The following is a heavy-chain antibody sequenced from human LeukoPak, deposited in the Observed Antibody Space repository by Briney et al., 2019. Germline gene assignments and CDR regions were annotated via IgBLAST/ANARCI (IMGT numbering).Heavy chain of an antibody. CDR3: AKDWYYYDSGDY. J-gene: IGHJ4*02. V-gene: IGHV3-30*02. Sequence: EGSLRLSCAASGFTFSSYGMHWVRQAPGKGLEWVAFIRYDGSNKYYADSVKGRFTISRDNSKNTLYLQMNSLRAEDTAVYYCAKDWYYYDSGDYWGQGTLVTVSS. CDR1: GFTFSSYG. D-gene: IGHD3-22*01. CDR2: IRYDGSNK.